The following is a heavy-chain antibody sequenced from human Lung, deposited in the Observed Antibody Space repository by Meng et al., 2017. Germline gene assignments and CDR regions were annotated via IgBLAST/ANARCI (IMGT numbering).Heavy chain of an antibody. J-gene: IGHJ4*02. CDR1: GYNFPDYW. CDR2: IDPKSGDT. V-gene: IGHV1-2*06. CDR3: ARDEDISAAGKLFGDY. Sequence: GRLVQSGARLKKPGASVKVSCKPSGYNFPDYWLHWVRRAPGQGLEWMGRIDPKSGDTHYAQRFQGRVTMTGDTSISTAYMELSGLRSDDTAMYYCARDEDISAAGKLFGDYWGQGTLVTVSS. D-gene: IGHD6-13*01.